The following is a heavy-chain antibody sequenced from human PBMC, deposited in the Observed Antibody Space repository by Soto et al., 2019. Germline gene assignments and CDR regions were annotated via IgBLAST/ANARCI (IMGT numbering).Heavy chain of an antibody. D-gene: IGHD2-15*01. Sequence: ASVKVSCKASGYTFTSYAMHWVRQAPGQRLEWMGWINAGNGNTKYSQKSQGRVTITRDTSASTAYMELSSLRSEDTAVYYCATWYGGNAFDYWGQGTLVTVSS. J-gene: IGHJ4*02. V-gene: IGHV1-3*01. CDR1: GYTFTSYA. CDR2: INAGNGNT. CDR3: ATWYGGNAFDY.